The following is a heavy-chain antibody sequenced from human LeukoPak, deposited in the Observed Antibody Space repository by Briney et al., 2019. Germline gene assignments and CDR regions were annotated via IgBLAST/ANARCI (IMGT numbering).Heavy chain of an antibody. D-gene: IGHD3-22*01. V-gene: IGHV3-30-3*01. CDR1: GFTFSSYA. Sequence: GGSLRLSCAASGFTFSSYAMHWVRQAPGKGLEWVAVISYDGSNKYYADSVKGRFTISRDNSKNTLYVQMNSLRAEDTAVYYCARTYYDSSGYYRDWGQGTLVTVSS. CDR2: ISYDGSNK. J-gene: IGHJ4*02. CDR3: ARTYYDSSGYYRD.